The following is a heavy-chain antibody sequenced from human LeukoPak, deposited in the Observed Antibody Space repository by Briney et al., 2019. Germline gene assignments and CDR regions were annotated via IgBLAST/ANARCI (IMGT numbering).Heavy chain of an antibody. Sequence: KPSETLSLTCTVSGGSITRSTYYWGWIRQPPGKGLEWIGSIYYSGSTYYNPSLKSRVTISVDRSKNQFSLKLSSVTAADTAVYYCARLIGNSWLDYWGQGTLVTVSS. CDR3: ARLIGNSWLDY. J-gene: IGHJ4*02. D-gene: IGHD6-13*01. V-gene: IGHV4-39*07. CDR2: IYYSGST. CDR1: GGSITRSTYY.